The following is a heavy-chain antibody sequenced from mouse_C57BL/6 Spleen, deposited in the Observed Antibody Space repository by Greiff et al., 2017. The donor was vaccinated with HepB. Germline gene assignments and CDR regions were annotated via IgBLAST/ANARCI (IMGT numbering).Heavy chain of an antibody. CDR1: GYTFTDYY. D-gene: IGHD1-1*02. CDR3: ARSDYPYYFDY. J-gene: IGHJ2*01. CDR2: INPNNGGT. V-gene: IGHV1-26*01. Sequence: VQLQQSGPELVKPGASVKISCKASGYTFTDYYMNWVKQSHGKSLEWIGDINPNNGGTSYNQKFKGKATLTVDKSSSTAYMELRSLTSEDSAVYYCARSDYPYYFDYWGQGTTLTVSS.